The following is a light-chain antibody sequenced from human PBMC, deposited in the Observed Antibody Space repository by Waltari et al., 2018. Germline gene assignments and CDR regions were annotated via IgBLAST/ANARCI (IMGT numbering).Light chain of an antibody. CDR1: QSVSSRH. CDR3: QQYGSSPLYT. V-gene: IGKV3-20*01. Sequence: ENVLTQSPGTLSLSPGEGATLSCRASQSVSSRHLAWYQQKPGQAPSLLIYDASSRATGIPDRFSGSASGTDFTCTISRLEPEDSAVYYCQQYGSSPLYTFGQGTKLEIK. J-gene: IGKJ2*01. CDR2: DAS.